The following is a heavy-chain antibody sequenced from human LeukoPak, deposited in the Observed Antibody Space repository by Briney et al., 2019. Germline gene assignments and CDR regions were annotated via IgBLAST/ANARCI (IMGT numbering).Heavy chain of an antibody. CDR2: IYYSGST. V-gene: IGHV4-39*01. J-gene: IGHJ4*02. Sequence: KSSETLSLTCTVSGGSISSSSYYWGWIRQPPGKGLEWIGSIYYSGSTYYNSSLKSRVTISVDTSKNQFSLKLSSVTAADTAVYYCARHRDYWGQGTLVTVSS. CDR1: GGSISSSSYY. CDR3: ARHRDY.